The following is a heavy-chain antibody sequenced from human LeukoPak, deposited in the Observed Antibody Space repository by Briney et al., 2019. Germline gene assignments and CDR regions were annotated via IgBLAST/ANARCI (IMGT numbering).Heavy chain of an antibody. D-gene: IGHD5-12*01. CDR3: ARPTGYDWESSYDY. J-gene: IGHJ4*02. Sequence: SETLSLTCTVSGGSISSYYWSWIRQPPGKGPEWIGYIYYSGSANYNPSLKSRVTISVDTSKNQFSLKLSSVTAADTAVYYCARPTGYDWESSYDYWGQGTLVTVSS. CDR1: GGSISSYY. CDR2: IYYSGSA. V-gene: IGHV4-59*01.